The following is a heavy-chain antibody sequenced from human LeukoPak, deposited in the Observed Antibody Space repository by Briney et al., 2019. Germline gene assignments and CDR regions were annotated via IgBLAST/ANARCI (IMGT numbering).Heavy chain of an antibody. CDR1: GFTFSSYS. CDR2: ISSSSSYI. J-gene: IGHJ3*02. D-gene: IGHD6-6*01. V-gene: IGHV3-21*01. CDR3: ARRMYSSSEDAFDI. Sequence: PGGSLGLSCAASGFTFSSYSMNWVRQAPGKGLEWVSSISSSSSYIYYADSVKGRFTISRDNAKNSLYLQMNSLRAEDTAVYYCARRMYSSSEDAFDIWGQGTMVTVSS.